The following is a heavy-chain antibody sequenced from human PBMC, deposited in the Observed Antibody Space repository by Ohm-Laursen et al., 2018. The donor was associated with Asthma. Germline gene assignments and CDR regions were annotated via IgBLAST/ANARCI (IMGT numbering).Heavy chain of an antibody. CDR2: IHPNNGDT. J-gene: IGHJ1*01. Sequence: SSVKVSCKTSGYSFTDYYINWVRQAPGQGLEWMGRIHPNNGDTTYAQNFRGRITFTRDTSIRIAYMELTSLSSDDTAVYFCARDLGHISNWYTEYFQYWGQGTLVTVSS. CDR3: ARDLGHISNWYTEYFQY. V-gene: IGHV1-2*06. D-gene: IGHD6-13*01. CDR1: GYSFTDYY.